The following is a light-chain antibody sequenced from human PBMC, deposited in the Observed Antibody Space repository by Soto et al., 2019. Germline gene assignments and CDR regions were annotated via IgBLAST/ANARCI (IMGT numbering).Light chain of an antibody. V-gene: IGLV2-14*01. CDR1: TGDIGGYNY. CDR2: EVS. J-gene: IGLJ1*01. Sequence: QSALTQPASVSGSPGQSITISCNGTTGDIGGYNYVSWYQQHPGKAPKLMIFEVSNRPSGVSNRFSGSKSGNTASLTISGLQPEDEADYFCSSYTSGDTLYVFGPGTKVTVL. CDR3: SSYTSGDTLYV.